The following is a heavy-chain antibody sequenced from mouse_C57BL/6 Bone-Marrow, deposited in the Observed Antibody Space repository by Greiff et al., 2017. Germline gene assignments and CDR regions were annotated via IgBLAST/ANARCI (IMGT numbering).Heavy chain of an antibody. D-gene: IGHD1-1*01. CDR3: ARPHATVVATRYFDV. J-gene: IGHJ1*03. CDR1: GYTFTSYG. Sequence: QVQLQQSGAELARPGASVKLSCKASGYTFTSYGISWVKQRTGQGLEWIGEIYPRSGNTYYNEKFKGKATLTADKSSSTAYMELRSLTSEDSAVYFCARPHATVVATRYFDVWGTGTTVTVSS. V-gene: IGHV1-81*01. CDR2: IYPRSGNT.